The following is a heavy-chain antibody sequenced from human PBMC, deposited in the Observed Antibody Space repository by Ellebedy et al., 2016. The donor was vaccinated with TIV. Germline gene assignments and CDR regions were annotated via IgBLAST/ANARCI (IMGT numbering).Heavy chain of an antibody. CDR1: GFIVSANY. V-gene: IGHV3-53*01. CDR2: IYGDGRT. CDR3: TRDRRGFLDY. Sequence: GESLKISCAASGFIVSANYITWVRQPPGKGLEWVAVIYGDGRTSYADSVKGRFTITRDISTNTLYLQMNALTGEDAAVYYCTRDRRGFLDYWGQGTPVIVSS. J-gene: IGHJ4*02.